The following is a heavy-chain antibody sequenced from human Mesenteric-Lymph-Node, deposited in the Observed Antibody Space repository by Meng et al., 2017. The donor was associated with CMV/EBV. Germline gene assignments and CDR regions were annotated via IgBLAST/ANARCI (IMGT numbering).Heavy chain of an antibody. D-gene: IGHD3-10*01. CDR3: ARGGFLWFGEPYAFDI. CDR2: INHSGST. CDR1: GGSFSAYY. Sequence: SETLSLTCAVYGGSFSAYYWSWIRQPPGKGLECIGEINHSGSTNYNPSLGSRVTVSVDTSKNQFSLKLSSVTAADTAVYYCARGGFLWFGEPYAFDIWGQGTMVTVSS. V-gene: IGHV4-34*01. J-gene: IGHJ3*02.